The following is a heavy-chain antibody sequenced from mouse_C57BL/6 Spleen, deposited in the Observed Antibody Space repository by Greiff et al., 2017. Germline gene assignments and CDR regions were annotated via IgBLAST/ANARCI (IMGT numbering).Heavy chain of an antibody. V-gene: IGHV1-72*01. D-gene: IGHD1-1*01. J-gene: IGHJ1*03. CDR3: ARRDSLYYGSSPWYFDV. Sequence: QVQLQQPGAELVKPGASVKLSCKASGYTFTSSWMHWVKQRPGRGLEWIGRIDPNSGGTKYNEKFKSKDTLTVDKPSSPAYMQLSSLTSEDSAVYYCARRDSLYYGSSPWYFDVWGTGTTVTVSS. CDR1: GYTFTSSW. CDR2: IDPNSGGT.